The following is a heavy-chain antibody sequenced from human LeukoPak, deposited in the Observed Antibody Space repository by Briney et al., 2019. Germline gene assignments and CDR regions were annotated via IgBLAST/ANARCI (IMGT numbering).Heavy chain of an antibody. CDR3: ARGQAGYSSSWYYGY. CDR1: GFTFSSYA. J-gene: IGHJ4*02. D-gene: IGHD6-13*01. Sequence: GGSLRLSCAASGFTFSSYAMSWVRQAPGKGLEWVSAISGSGGSTYYADSVKGRFTISRDNSKNTLYLQMNSLRAEDTAVYYCARGQAGYSSSWYYGYWGQGTLVTVSS. CDR2: ISGSGGST. V-gene: IGHV3-23*01.